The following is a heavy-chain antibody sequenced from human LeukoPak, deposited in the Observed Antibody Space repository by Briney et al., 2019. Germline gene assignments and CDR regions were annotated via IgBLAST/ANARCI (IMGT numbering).Heavy chain of an antibody. CDR1: GYTFTSYY. J-gene: IGHJ3*02. V-gene: IGHV1-46*01. Sequence: ASVRVSCKASGYTFTSYYMHWVRQAPGQGLEWMGIINPSGGSTSYAQKFQGRVTMTRDMSTSTVYMELSSLRSEDTAVYYCASAADGVAYCGGDCSSDAFDIWGQGTMVTVSS. D-gene: IGHD2-21*02. CDR2: INPSGGST. CDR3: ASAADGVAYCGGDCSSDAFDI.